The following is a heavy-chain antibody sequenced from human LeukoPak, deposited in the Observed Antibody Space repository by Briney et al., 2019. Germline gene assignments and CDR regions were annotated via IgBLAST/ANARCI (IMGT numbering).Heavy chain of an antibody. Sequence: ASVKVSCKASGYTFTGYYMHWLRQAPGQGLEWMGRINPDSGGTSYAQRFQGRVTMIRDTSFNTAYMEVSRLTSDDTAVYYCARQLSDSYIDLGYRGQGTLVNVSS. CDR2: INPDSGGT. V-gene: IGHV1-2*02. CDR1: GYTFTGYY. D-gene: IGHD2-21*02. CDR3: ARQLSDSYIDLGY. J-gene: IGHJ4*02.